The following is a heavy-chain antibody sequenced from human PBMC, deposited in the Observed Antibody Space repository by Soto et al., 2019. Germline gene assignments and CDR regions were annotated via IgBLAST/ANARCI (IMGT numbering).Heavy chain of an antibody. J-gene: IGHJ4*02. CDR1: GFTFSNYG. CDR3: TRVRPVSGSFDY. CDR2: LKSKSDGGTA. Sequence: GGSLRLSCAASGFTFSNYGMHWVRQAPGKGLEWVGRLKSKSDGGTADYAAPVKGRFTISRDDSRNTVYLQMTSLKTEDTAVYYCTRVRPVSGSFDYWGQGTPVTVSS. D-gene: IGHD1-26*01. V-gene: IGHV3-15*07.